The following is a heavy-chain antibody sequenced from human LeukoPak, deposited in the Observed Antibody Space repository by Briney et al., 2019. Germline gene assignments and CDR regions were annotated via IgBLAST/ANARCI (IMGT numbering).Heavy chain of an antibody. V-gene: IGHV3-7*03. Sequence: GGSLRLSCAASGFTFSNYWMSWVRQAPGKGLEWVANINQDGSEKYYVDSVKGRFTISRDNAKNSLYLQMNSLRAEDTAVYYCAKSGVVVRYYFDYWGQGTLVTVSS. CDR3: AKSGVVVRYYFDY. CDR2: INQDGSEK. J-gene: IGHJ4*02. CDR1: GFTFSNYW. D-gene: IGHD3-22*01.